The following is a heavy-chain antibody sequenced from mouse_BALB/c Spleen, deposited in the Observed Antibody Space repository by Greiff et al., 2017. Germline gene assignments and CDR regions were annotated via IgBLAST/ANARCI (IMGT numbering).Heavy chain of an antibody. CDR3: ALNGNYAGLAY. J-gene: IGHJ3*01. V-gene: IGHV14-3*02. CDR1: GFNFKDTY. Sequence: VQLKQSGAELVKPGASVKLSCTASGFNFKDTYMHWVKQRPEQGLEWIGRIDPANGTTKYDPKFQGKATITADTSSNTAYLQLSSLTSEDTAVYYCALNGNYAGLAYWGQETLVTVSA. D-gene: IGHD2-1*01. CDR2: IDPANGTT.